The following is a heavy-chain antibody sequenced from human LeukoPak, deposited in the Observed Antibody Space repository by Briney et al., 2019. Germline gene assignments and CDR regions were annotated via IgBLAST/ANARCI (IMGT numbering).Heavy chain of an antibody. V-gene: IGHV3-7*01. J-gene: IGHJ4*02. CDR3: ARDTDYNYDFWSGFPFDY. Sequence: QPGGSLRLSCAASGFTFSSYWMSWVRQAPGKGLEWVANIKQDGSEKYYVDSVKGRFTISRDNAKNSLYLQMNSLRAEDTAVYYCARDTDYNYDFWSGFPFDYWGQGTLVTVSS. CDR1: GFTFSSYW. D-gene: IGHD3-3*01. CDR2: IKQDGSEK.